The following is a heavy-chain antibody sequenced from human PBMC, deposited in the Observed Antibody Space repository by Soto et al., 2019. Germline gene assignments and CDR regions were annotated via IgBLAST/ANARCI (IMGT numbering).Heavy chain of an antibody. V-gene: IGHV4-39*01. J-gene: IGHJ4*02. Sequence: PSETLSLTCTVSGDSITSNSYFWAWIRQPPGKGLEWIGSIYYSGTTYYNPSLKSRFTISVDRSKNQFSLKLSSVTAADTAVYYCARAPPPDYFDYWGQGTPVTVSS. CDR3: ARAPPPDYFDY. CDR2: IYYSGTT. CDR1: GDSITSNSYF.